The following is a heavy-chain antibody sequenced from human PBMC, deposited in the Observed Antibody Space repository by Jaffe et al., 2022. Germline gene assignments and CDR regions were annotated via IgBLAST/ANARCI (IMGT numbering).Heavy chain of an antibody. V-gene: IGHV3-73*02. CDR2: IRSKANSYAT. CDR1: GFTFSGSA. J-gene: IGHJ4*02. D-gene: IGHD2-21*01. CDR3: TSPPEHRTNYGDY. Sequence: EVQLVESGGGLVQPGGSLKLSCAASGFTFSGSAMHWVRQASGKGLEWVGRIRSKANSYATAYAASVKGRFTISRDDSKNTAYLQMNSLKTEDTAVYYCTSPPEHRTNYGDYWGQGTLVTVSS.